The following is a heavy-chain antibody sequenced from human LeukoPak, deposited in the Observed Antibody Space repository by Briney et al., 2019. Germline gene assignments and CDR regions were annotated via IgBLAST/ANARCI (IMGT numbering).Heavy chain of an antibody. CDR2: INPSGGST. CDR1: GYTFTSYY. V-gene: IGHV1-46*01. CDR3: ARDRDYDILTGYTAYAFDI. J-gene: IGHJ3*02. D-gene: IGHD3-9*01. Sequence: ASVKVSCKASGYTFTSYYMHWVRQAPGQGLEWMGIINPSGGSTSYAQKFQGRVTMTRDTSTSTVYMELSSLRSEDTAVYYCARDRDYDILTGYTAYAFDIWGQGTMVTVSS.